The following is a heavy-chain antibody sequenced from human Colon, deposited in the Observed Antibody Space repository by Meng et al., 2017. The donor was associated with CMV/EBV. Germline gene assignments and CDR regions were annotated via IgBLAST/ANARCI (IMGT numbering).Heavy chain of an antibody. CDR1: GGSISSSSYY. V-gene: IGHV4-39*07. J-gene: IGHJ5*02. CDR3: ARSLVVGWFDP. CDR2: IYYSGST. Sequence: TVSGGSISSSSYYWGWIRQPPGKGLEWIGSIYYSGSTYYNPSLKSRVTISVDTSKNQFSLKLSSVTAADTAVYYCARSLVVGWFDPWGQGTLVTVSS. D-gene: IGHD2-2*01.